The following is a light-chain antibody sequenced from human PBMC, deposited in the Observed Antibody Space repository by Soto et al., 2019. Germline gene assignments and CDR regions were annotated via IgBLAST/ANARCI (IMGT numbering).Light chain of an antibody. J-gene: IGLJ1*01. CDR2: EVS. CDR1: SSDVGAYDY. V-gene: IGLV2-14*03. CDR3: SPYTSSSTRV. Sequence: QSVLTQPASVSGSPGHSITISCTGTSSDVGAYDYVSWYQQHPDKAPKLMIYEVSHRPSGVSNRFYGSKSVNTATLTISGLQAEDEADYYCSPYTSSSTRVFGTGTKVTVL.